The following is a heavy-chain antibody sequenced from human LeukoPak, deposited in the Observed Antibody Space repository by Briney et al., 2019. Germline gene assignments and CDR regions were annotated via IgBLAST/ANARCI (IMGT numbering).Heavy chain of an antibody. D-gene: IGHD6-13*01. CDR3: ARGVAAAGNGAY. V-gene: IGHV1-2*02. CDR1: GYTFIDHY. J-gene: IGHJ4*02. CDR2: MNPKSGGT. Sequence: GASVKVSCKASGYTFIDHYIHWVRQAPGQGLEWMGWMNPKSGGTNIARKFQGRVTMTRDTSITTAYMELSSLTSDDTAVYYCARGVAAAGNGAYWGQGTLVAVSS.